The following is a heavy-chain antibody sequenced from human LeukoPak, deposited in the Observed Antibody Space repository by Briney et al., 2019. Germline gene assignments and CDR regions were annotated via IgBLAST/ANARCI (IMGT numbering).Heavy chain of an antibody. V-gene: IGHV1-8*03. D-gene: IGHD3-3*01. CDR3: ARGPSRPYYDFWSGYYFNY. CDR2: MNPNSGNT. Sequence: GASVKVSCKASGYTFTSYDINWVRQATGQGLEWMGWMNPNSGNTGYAQKFQGRVTITRTTSISTAYMELSSLRSEDTAVYYCARGPSRPYYDFWSGYYFNYWGQGTLVTVSS. CDR1: GYTFTSYD. J-gene: IGHJ4*02.